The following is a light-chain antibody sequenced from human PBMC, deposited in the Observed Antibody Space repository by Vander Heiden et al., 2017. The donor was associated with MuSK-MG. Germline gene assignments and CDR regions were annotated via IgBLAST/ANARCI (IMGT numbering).Light chain of an antibody. V-gene: IGKV1-33*01. J-gene: IGKJ3*01. CDR2: DAS. Sequence: DIQLTQSPSSLSASVGDRVTITCQASQAISNYLNWYQQKPGKAPKLLIYDASNLETGVPSRFSGSGSGTDFTFTISSLQPADFATYYCQHFDDLPLFGPGTKVDIK. CDR3: QHFDDLPL. CDR1: QAISNY.